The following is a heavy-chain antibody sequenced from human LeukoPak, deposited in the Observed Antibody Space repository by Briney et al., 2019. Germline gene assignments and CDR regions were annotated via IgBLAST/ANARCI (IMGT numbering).Heavy chain of an antibody. Sequence: SVKVSCKASGYTFTSYAISWVRQAPGQGLEWMGGIIPIFGTANYAQKFQGRVTITADESTSTAYMELSSLRSEDTAVYYCASQAEYCSSTSCPGGPFDYWGQGTLVTVSS. CDR2: IIPIFGTA. D-gene: IGHD2-2*01. CDR1: GYTFTSYA. CDR3: ASQAEYCSSTSCPGGPFDY. J-gene: IGHJ4*02. V-gene: IGHV1-69*13.